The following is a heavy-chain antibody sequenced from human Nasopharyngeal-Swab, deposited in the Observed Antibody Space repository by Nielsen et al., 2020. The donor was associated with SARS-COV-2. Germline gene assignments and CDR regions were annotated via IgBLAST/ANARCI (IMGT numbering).Heavy chain of an antibody. J-gene: IGHJ6*02. V-gene: IGHV4-34*01. Sequence: PGKGLEWIGEINHSGSTNYNPSLKSRVTISVDTSKNQFSLKLSSVTAADTAVYYCARDTGCGGDCPKEVNSYGMDVWGRGTTVTVSS. CDR2: INHSGST. D-gene: IGHD2-21*01. CDR3: ARDTGCGGDCPKEVNSYGMDV.